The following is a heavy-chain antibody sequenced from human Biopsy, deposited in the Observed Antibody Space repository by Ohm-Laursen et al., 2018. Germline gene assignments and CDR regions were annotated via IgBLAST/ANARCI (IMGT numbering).Heavy chain of an antibody. V-gene: IGHV3-21*01. Sequence: GSLRLSCAASGFTFNVYSIVWVRQAPGKGLEWVSSITSRTSSTYYADSVKGRVTISRDNANNSVSLQMNNLRVDDTAVYYCAQWYGDLFYYYNGMDVWGQGTTVTVSS. D-gene: IGHD3-10*01. CDR2: ITSRTSST. CDR1: GFTFNVYS. CDR3: AQWYGDLFYYYNGMDV. J-gene: IGHJ6*02.